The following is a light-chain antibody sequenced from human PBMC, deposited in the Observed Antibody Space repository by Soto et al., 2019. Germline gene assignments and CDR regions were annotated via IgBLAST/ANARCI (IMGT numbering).Light chain of an antibody. J-gene: IGLJ1*01. Sequence: QSVLTQPASVSGSPGQSITISCTGTSDDVGGYNYVSWYQQHPGKAPKLMIYEVNYRPSGVSNRFSGSKSGNTASLTISALQAEDEADYYCSSYTHSRPLYLFGTGTKLTVL. V-gene: IGLV2-14*01. CDR2: EVN. CDR1: SDDVGGYNY. CDR3: SSYTHSRPLYL.